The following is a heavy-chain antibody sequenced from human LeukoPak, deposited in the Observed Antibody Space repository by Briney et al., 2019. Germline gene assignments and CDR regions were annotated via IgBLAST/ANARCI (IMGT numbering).Heavy chain of an antibody. CDR2: IIPIFGTA. J-gene: IGHJ5*02. CDR3: ASHSSSGWYPVWFDP. Sequence: SVKVSCKASGGTFSSYAISWVRQAPGQGLEWMGGIIPIFGTANYAQKFQGRVTITADESTSTAYMEPSSLRSEDTAVYYCASHSSSGWYPVWFDPWGQGTLVTVSS. CDR1: GGTFSSYA. V-gene: IGHV1-69*13. D-gene: IGHD6-19*01.